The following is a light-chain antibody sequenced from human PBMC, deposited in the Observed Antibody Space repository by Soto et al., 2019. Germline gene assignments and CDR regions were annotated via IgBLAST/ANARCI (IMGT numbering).Light chain of an antibody. Sequence: DIVMTQSPDSLAVSLGERATINCKSSQSVLYSSNNKNYLAWYQQKTGQPPKLLIYCASTRESGVPDRFSGSGSGTDFTLTISSLQAVDVAVYYCQHDYSTPLLTFGGGTKVEIK. CDR1: QSVLYSSNNKNY. J-gene: IGKJ4*01. CDR3: QHDYSTPLLT. V-gene: IGKV4-1*01. CDR2: CAS.